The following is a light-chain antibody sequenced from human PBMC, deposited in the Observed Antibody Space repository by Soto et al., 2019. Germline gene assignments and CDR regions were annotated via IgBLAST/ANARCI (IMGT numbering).Light chain of an antibody. CDR2: GAS. CDR1: QSVSSSY. CDR3: EQYDKSIT. J-gene: IGKJ4*01. Sequence: EIVLTQSPGTLSFTPGERATLSSRASQSVSSSYLAWYQQKPGQAPRLLIYGASSRATGIPDRFSGSGSGTDFTLTINRLEPEDFAVYYCEQYDKSITFGGGTRWIS. V-gene: IGKV3-20*01.